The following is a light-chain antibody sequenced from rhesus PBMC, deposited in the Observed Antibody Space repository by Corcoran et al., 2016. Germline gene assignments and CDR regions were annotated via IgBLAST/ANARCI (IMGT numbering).Light chain of an antibody. CDR1: QDIKYY. CDR2: YTS. Sequence: DIQMTQSPSSLSASVGDTVTITCRASQDIKYYVNWYQQKPGKAPKTLIYYTSNLETGVPSRFSGGGSGTDYTLTISGLQPEDFATYYCQQYSNFPWTFGPGTSVEIK. V-gene: IGKV1-66*01. J-gene: IGKJ1*01. CDR3: QQYSNFPWT.